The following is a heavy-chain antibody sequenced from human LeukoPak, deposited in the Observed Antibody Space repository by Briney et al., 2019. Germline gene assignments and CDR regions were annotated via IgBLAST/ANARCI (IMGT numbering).Heavy chain of an antibody. V-gene: IGHV3-72*01. J-gene: IGHJ4*02. D-gene: IGHD4-23*01. CDR1: GFTFSDHY. CDR3: ARERLRWQDFDY. CDR2: TRNKANSYTT. Sequence: GSLRLSCAASGFTFSDHYMDWVRQAPGKGLEWVGRTRNKANSYTTEYAASVKGRFTISRDDSKNSLYLQMNSLKTEDTAVYYCARERLRWQDFDYWGQGTLVTVSS.